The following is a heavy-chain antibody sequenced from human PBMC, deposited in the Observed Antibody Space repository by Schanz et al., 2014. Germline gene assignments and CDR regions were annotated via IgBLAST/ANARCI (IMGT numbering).Heavy chain of an antibody. CDR3: ARVALPGYSSPRDAFDI. D-gene: IGHD5-18*01. V-gene: IGHV3-7*02. Sequence: EVQLVESGGGLIQPGGSLRLSCTASGFTFSDYWMSWVRQAPGKGPEWVANIKHDGSVKDYVDSVEGRFTISRDNAKNSLYLQMNGLRAEDTAVYYCARVALPGYSSPRDAFDIWGQGTMVTVSS. CDR1: GFTFSDYW. J-gene: IGHJ3*02. CDR2: IKHDGSVK.